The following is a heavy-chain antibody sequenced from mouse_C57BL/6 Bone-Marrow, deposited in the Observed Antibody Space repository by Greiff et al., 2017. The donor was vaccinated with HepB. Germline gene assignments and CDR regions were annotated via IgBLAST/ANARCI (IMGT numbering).Heavy chain of an antibody. V-gene: IGHV1-42*01. CDR2: INPSTGGT. CDR3: ASSGFYAMDY. J-gene: IGHJ4*01. CDR1: GYSFTGYY. Sequence: VQLQQSGPELVKPGASVKISCKASGYSFTGYYMNWVKQSPEKSLEWIGEINPSTGGTTYNQKFKAKATLTVDKSSSTAYMQLKSLTSEDSAVYYGASSGFYAMDYWGQGTSVTVSS. D-gene: IGHD3-2*02.